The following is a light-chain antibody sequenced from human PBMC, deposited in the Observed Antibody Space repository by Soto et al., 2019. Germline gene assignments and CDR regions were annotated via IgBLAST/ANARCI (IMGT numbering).Light chain of an antibody. CDR3: QQYNNWPRT. CDR2: GAS. J-gene: IGKJ1*01. V-gene: IGKV3-15*01. Sequence: MTQSPATLSVSPGERATLSCRASQSVSSNLAWYQQKPGQAPRLLIYGASTRATGIPARFSGSGSGTEFTLTISSMQSEDFAVYYCQQYNNWPRTFGQGTKVDIK. CDR1: QSVSSN.